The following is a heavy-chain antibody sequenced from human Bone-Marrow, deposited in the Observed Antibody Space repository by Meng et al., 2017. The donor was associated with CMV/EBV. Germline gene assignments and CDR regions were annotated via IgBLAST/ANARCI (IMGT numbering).Heavy chain of an antibody. CDR1: GFTFSSYS. V-gene: IGHV3-33*06. D-gene: IGHD1-26*01. CDR2: IWYDATNK. J-gene: IGHJ3*01. CDR3: AKDQAFSGGFEGGFDL. Sequence: GGSLRLSCAASGFTFSSYSMNWVRQAPGKGLEWLSLIWYDATNKYYKDSVEGRFTISRDNSKNIVYLQMNSLRAEDTAIYYCAKDQAFSGGFEGGFDLWGQGTMVTVSS.